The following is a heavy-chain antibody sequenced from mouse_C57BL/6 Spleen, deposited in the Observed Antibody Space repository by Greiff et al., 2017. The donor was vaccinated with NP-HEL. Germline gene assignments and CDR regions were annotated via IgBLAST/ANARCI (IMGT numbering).Heavy chain of an antibody. V-gene: IGHV1-64*01. J-gene: IGHJ4*01. Sequence: VQLQQSGAELVKPGASVKLSCKASGYTFTSYWMHWVKQRPGQGLAWIGMIHPNSGSTNYNEKFKSKATLTVDKSSSTAYMQLSSLTSEDSAVYYCAREAYYYGSSSYYAMDYWGQGTSVTVSS. CDR1: GYTFTSYW. D-gene: IGHD1-1*01. CDR2: IHPNSGST. CDR3: AREAYYYGSSSYYAMDY.